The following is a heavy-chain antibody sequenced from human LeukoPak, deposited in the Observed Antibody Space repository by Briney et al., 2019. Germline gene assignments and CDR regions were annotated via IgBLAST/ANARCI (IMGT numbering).Heavy chain of an antibody. J-gene: IGHJ4*02. CDR3: ARDAVSLAAAGTSDY. V-gene: IGHV3-11*05. CDR1: GFTFSDYY. CDR2: ISSSSSYT. Sequence: GGSLRLSCAASGFTFSDYYMSWIRQAPGKGLEWVSYISSSSSYTNYADSVKGRFTISRDNAKNSLYLQINNLRAEDTAVYYCARDAVSLAAAGTSDYWGQGTLVTVSS. D-gene: IGHD6-13*01.